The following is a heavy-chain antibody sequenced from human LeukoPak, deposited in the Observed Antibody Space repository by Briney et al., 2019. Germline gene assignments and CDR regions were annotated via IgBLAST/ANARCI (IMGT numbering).Heavy chain of an antibody. V-gene: IGHV3-48*02. Sequence: TGGSLRPSCAASGFTFSSHSMNWVRQAPGKGLEWVSYISSSRTIHYADSVKGRFTISRDNAKNSLYLQMNSLRDEDTAVYYCARDLSSVPTRWGQGTLVTVSS. CDR3: ARDLSSVPTR. CDR2: ISSSRTI. J-gene: IGHJ4*02. D-gene: IGHD3-10*01. CDR1: GFTFSSHS.